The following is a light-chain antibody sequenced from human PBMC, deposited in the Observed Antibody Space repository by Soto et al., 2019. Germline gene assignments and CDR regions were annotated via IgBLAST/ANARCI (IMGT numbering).Light chain of an antibody. CDR2: EVT. V-gene: IGLV2-8*01. CDR3: SSSAGNNKV. CDR1: SSDVGDYNY. J-gene: IGLJ1*01. Sequence: QSVLPQPPSASGFPGQSVTISFTGTSSDVGDYNYVSWYQQHPGKAPKLMIYEVTKRPSGVPDRFSGSKSGNTASLTFSGLQAEHQADYYCSSSAGNNKVFGTGTKVTVL.